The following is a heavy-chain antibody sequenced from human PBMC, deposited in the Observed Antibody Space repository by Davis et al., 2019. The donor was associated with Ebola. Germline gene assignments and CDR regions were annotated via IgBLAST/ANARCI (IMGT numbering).Heavy chain of an antibody. J-gene: IGHJ3*02. V-gene: IGHV3-7*03. CDR2: IKEDGSDK. CDR1: GFTFNNYW. CDR3: AGMLWGGGFDI. Sequence: GESLKISCEASGFTFNNYWMSWVRQAPGKGLEWVANIKEDGSDKNYLDSVKGRFTISRDNAKNSLYLQMNSLRDEDTAVYYCAGMLWGGGFDIWGQGTTVTVSS. D-gene: IGHD3-16*01.